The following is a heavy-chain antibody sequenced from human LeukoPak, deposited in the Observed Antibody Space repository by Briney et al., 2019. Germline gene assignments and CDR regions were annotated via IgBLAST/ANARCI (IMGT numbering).Heavy chain of an antibody. J-gene: IGHJ4*02. CDR1: GFTFSSYA. V-gene: IGHV3-23*01. CDR2: ISGSGSST. D-gene: IGHD3-22*01. CDR3: AKGDTYQRSGYYDY. Sequence: GGSLRLSCAASGFTFSSYAMRWVRQAPGKGLEWVSAISGSGSSTYYADSVKGRFTISRDNSKNTLYLQMNSLRAEDTAVYYCAKGDTYQRSGYYDYWGQGTLVTVSS.